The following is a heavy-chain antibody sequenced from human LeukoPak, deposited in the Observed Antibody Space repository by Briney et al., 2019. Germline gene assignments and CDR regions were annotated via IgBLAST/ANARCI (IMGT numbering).Heavy chain of an antibody. CDR2: LYPGESDT. CDR3: ARLGVEAYDSSGYYYFDY. V-gene: IGHV5-51*01. J-gene: IGHJ4*02. D-gene: IGHD3-22*01. CDR1: GYSFTNYW. Sequence: GESLEISCKSSGYSFTNYWIGGGRQMPGKGLEWMGTLYPGESDTRYRPSFQGQVTISADKSISTAYLQWSSLKASDTAMYYCARLGVEAYDSSGYYYFDYWGQGALVTVSS.